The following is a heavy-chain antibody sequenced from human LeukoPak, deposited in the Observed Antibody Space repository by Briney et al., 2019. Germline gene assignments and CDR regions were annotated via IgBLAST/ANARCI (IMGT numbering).Heavy chain of an antibody. D-gene: IGHD5-18*01. Sequence: ASVKVSCKASGYTFTNNGISWVRQAPGQGLEWMGWISAYNGNTNYAQKLQGRVTMTTDTSTSTAYMELRSLRSDDTAVYYCARGLNSGYSYGYVYWGQGTLVTVSS. CDR3: ARGLNSGYSYGYVY. V-gene: IGHV1-18*01. CDR2: ISAYNGNT. J-gene: IGHJ4*02. CDR1: GYTFTNNG.